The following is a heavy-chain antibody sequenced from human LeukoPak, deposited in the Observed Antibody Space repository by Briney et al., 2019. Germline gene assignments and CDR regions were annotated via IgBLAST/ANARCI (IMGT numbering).Heavy chain of an antibody. Sequence: SETLSPTCTVSGVSISSSSYYWGWIRQPPGKGLEWIGSIYYSGSAYYNPSLKSRVTISVDTSKNQFSLKLSSVTAADTAVYYCARHRYFDYWGQGTLVTVSS. CDR2: IYYSGSA. V-gene: IGHV4-39*01. CDR1: GVSISSSSYY. CDR3: ARHRYFDY. J-gene: IGHJ4*02.